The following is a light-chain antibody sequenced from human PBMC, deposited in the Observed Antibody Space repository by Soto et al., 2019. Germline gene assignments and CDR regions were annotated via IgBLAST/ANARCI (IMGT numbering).Light chain of an antibody. Sequence: QSVLTQPASVSGSPGQSITISCTGTSXDFGGYNYVSWYQQYPGKTPKLIIYEVTYRPSGVSHRFSASKSGNTASLTISGLQAEDEADYYCISYTGSSTSYVLGTGTKVTVL. V-gene: IGLV2-14*01. CDR2: EVT. CDR3: ISYTGSSTSYV. J-gene: IGLJ1*01. CDR1: SXDFGGYNY.